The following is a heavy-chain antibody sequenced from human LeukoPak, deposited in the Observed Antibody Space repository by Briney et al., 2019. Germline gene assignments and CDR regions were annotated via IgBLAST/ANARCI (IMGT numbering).Heavy chain of an antibody. J-gene: IGHJ4*02. D-gene: IGHD3-16*01. CDR2: ISASGSSI. CDR1: GFTFSEYY. CDR3: ASTSSALLDY. V-gene: IGHV3-11*04. Sequence: GGSLRLSRAASGFTFSEYYMSWIRQAPGKGLEWISYISASGSSIQYADSVKGRFTISRDNAKNSLFLQMNSLRAEDTAVYYCASTSSALLDYWGQGTLVTVSS.